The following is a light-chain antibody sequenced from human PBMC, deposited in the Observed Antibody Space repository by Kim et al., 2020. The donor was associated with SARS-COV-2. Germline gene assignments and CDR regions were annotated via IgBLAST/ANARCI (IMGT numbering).Light chain of an antibody. CDR1: NSNIGNNF. J-gene: IGLJ3*02. V-gene: IGLV1-51*01. CDR2: DNT. CDR3: GTWDNTLRIGV. Sequence: GQMITISCSGSNSNIGNNFVSWYQQLPGTAPQLVIYDNTKRPSGIPDRFSGSKSGTSASLAITGLQAGDEADYYCGTWDNTLRIGVFGGGTQLTVL.